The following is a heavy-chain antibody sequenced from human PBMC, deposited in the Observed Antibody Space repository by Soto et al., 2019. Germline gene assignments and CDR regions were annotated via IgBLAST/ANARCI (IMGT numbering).Heavy chain of an antibody. Sequence: QVQLQKSGPGLAKPSQTLSLTCTVSGASLSSGGYYWTWIRQVPGKALEWIGYIFHTGTTFYNPSLKSRVVMSIEKSDNQFSLNLRSLTAADTAVYYCARGLGYDSNGRFLAAFDVWGQGTMVTVSS. J-gene: IGHJ3*01. V-gene: IGHV4-31*03. D-gene: IGHD3-22*01. CDR1: GASLSSGGYY. CDR2: IFHTGTT. CDR3: ARGLGYDSNGRFLAAFDV.